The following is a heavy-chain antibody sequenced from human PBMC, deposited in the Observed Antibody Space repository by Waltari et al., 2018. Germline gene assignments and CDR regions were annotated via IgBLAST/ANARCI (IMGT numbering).Heavy chain of an antibody. J-gene: IGHJ5*02. V-gene: IGHV4-59*01. Sequence: QVQLQESGPGLVKPSETLSLTCTVSGGSISSSYWRWIRQPPGKGLEWIGYIYYSGSTNYNPSLKSRVTISVDTSKNQFSLKLSSVTAADTAVYYCARSWGSSSWYLRLSELWFDPWGQGTLVTVSS. CDR2: IYYSGST. CDR1: GGSISSSY. D-gene: IGHD6-13*01. CDR3: ARSWGSSSWYLRLSELWFDP.